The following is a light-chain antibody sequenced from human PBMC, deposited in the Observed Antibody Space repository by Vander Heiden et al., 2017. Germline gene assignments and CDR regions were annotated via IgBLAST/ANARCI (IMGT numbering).Light chain of an antibody. CDR1: SGHRNYA. CDR3: QTWGTGIWV. V-gene: IGLV4-69*01. J-gene: IGLJ3*02. Sequence: QLVLTQSPSASASLGASVKLTCTLSSGHRNYAIAWHQQQPEKGPRYLMKLNSDGSHSKGDGIPDRFSGSSSGAERYLTISSLQAEDEADYYCQTWGTGIWVFGGGTKLTVL. CDR2: LNSDGSH.